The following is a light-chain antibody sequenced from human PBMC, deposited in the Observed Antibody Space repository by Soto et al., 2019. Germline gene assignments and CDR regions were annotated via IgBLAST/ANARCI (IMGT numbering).Light chain of an antibody. CDR1: SSNIGANHD. Sequence: QSVLTHPPAVSGAPGQRVTISSTGSSSNIGANHDVHWYHHLPETSPKLLIDRNTDRPSGVPDRFSGSRSGTSASLAITGLQAEDEGDFYCQSFDNSLNSVVFGRGTKLTVL. CDR3: QSFDNSLNSVV. J-gene: IGLJ2*01. V-gene: IGLV1-40*01. CDR2: RNT.